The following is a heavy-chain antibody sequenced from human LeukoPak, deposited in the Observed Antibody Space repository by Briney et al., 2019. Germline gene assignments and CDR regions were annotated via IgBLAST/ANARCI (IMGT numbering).Heavy chain of an antibody. Sequence: GGSLRLSCAASGFTFSNAWMSWVRQAPGKGLEWVGRIKSKTDGGTTDYAAPVKGRFTISRDDSKNTLYLQMNSLKTEDTAVYYCARDYDILTGYSPFDYWGQGTLVTVSS. CDR3: ARDYDILTGYSPFDY. CDR1: GFTFSNAW. V-gene: IGHV3-15*01. CDR2: IKSKTDGGTT. D-gene: IGHD3-9*01. J-gene: IGHJ4*02.